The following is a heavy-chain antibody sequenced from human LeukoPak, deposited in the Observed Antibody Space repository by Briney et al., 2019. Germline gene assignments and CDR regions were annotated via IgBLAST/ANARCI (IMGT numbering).Heavy chain of an antibody. Sequence: SGGSLRLSCAASGFTFSSYGMHWVRQAPGKGLEWVAFIRYDGSNKYYADSVKGQFTISRDNSKNTLYLQMNSLRAEDTAVYYCAKDSLSGDSSPPDAFDIWGQGTMVTVSS. CDR1: GFTFSSYG. CDR3: AKDSLSGDSSPPDAFDI. D-gene: IGHD3-22*01. J-gene: IGHJ3*02. CDR2: IRYDGSNK. V-gene: IGHV3-30*02.